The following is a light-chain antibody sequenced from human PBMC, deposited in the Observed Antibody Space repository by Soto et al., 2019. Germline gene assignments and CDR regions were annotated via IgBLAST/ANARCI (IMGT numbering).Light chain of an antibody. J-gene: IGLJ2*01. CDR3: SSYAGTNIVV. CDR2: EVS. CDR1: SGDVGGYNY. V-gene: IGLV2-8*01. Sequence: QSALTQPPSVSGSPGQSVTISCSGTSGDVGGYNYVSWYQQHPGTAPKLVIYEVSDRPSAVPDRFSGSKSGNTASLTVSGLQADDEADYYCSSYAGTNIVVFGGGTKLTVL.